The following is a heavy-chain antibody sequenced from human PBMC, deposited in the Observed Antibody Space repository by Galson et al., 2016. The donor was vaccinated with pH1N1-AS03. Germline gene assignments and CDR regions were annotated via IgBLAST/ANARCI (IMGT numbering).Heavy chain of an antibody. Sequence: SVKVSCKASGYIFTGFYVHWVRQAPGQGLEWMGWINPNNGVTNYAQKFQAWVTMTGDTSISTAYMELDGLKSDATAVYYCARDPRGPCSSATCPTAYYFGMDVWGQGTTVIVSS. D-gene: IGHD2-21*02. V-gene: IGHV1-2*04. CDR1: GYIFTGFY. CDR2: INPNNGVT. CDR3: ARDPRGPCSSATCPTAYYFGMDV. J-gene: IGHJ6*02.